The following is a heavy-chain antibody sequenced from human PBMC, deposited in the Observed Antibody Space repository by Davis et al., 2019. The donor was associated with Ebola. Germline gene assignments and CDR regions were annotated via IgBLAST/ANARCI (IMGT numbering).Heavy chain of an antibody. J-gene: IGHJ3*01. CDR2: IGWNSADI. Sequence: SLKISRAASGFKFDDYAMHWVRQVPGKGLQWVSGIGWNSADIAYADSVKGRFTISRDNAKKSLYLQMNILKPEDTALYFCAKDRADFSAFDVWGRGTMVTVSS. V-gene: IGHV3-9*01. CDR1: GFKFDDYA. D-gene: IGHD2/OR15-2a*01. CDR3: AKDRADFSAFDV.